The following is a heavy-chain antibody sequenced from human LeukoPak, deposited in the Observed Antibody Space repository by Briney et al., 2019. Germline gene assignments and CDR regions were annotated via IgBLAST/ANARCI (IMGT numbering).Heavy chain of an antibody. Sequence: GGSLRLSFATSGFTFTSYWMHWVRQVAGKGLVWLARVDHGGSGTNYADSVKGRFAISRDNAKSTVYLQMNSLRVEDTAVYYCITDLGWGQGTLVTVSS. J-gene: IGHJ4*02. CDR1: GFTFTSYW. V-gene: IGHV3-74*01. CDR3: ITDLG. D-gene: IGHD1-14*01. CDR2: VDHGGSGT.